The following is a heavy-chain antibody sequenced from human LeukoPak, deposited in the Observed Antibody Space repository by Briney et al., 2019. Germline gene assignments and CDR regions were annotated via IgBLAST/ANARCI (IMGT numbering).Heavy chain of an antibody. V-gene: IGHV1-2*02. CDR1: GYTFTGYY. CDR3: ARERTPGSGYGVYY. CDR2: IKPNINGT. D-gene: IGHD2-15*01. Sequence: ASVKVSCTASGYTFTGYYIHCVRQTPGQGLEWMGWIKPNINGTNYAQKFQGRVTMTGDRSISTAYMELSRLRSDDTAVYYCARERTPGSGYGVYYWGQGTVVTVSS. J-gene: IGHJ4*02.